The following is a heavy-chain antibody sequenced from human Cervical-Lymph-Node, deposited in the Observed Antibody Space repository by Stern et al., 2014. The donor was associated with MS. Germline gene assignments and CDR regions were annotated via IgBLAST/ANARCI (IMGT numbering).Heavy chain of an antibody. CDR2: ISWDGEE. CDR3: AREYYYDSSGYYTNYFDY. J-gene: IGHJ4*02. CDR1: GFSLSTSGVG. V-gene: IGHV2-5*02. D-gene: IGHD3-22*01. Sequence: SLVESGPTLVKPTQTLTLTCTFSGFSLSTSGVGVGWIRQPPGKALEWLALISWDGEERYSPSLKNRVTITKDTSKDQVVLTMTNMDPVDTATYYCAREYYYDSSGYYTNYFDYWGQGTLVTVSS.